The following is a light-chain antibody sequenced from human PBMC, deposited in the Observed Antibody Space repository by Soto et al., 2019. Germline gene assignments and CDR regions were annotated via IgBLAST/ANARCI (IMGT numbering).Light chain of an antibody. Sequence: IQLTQSPSSLSASVGDRVSITCRASQDIKTYLAWYQQKQGKAPKLLISGTFTLQSGVPSRFNRSGSGTDFSLTISRLQPEDFATYYCQHLNNYPPFTFGPGTKVDLE. CDR3: QHLNNYPPFT. V-gene: IGKV1-9*01. CDR2: GTF. CDR1: QDIKTY. J-gene: IGKJ3*01.